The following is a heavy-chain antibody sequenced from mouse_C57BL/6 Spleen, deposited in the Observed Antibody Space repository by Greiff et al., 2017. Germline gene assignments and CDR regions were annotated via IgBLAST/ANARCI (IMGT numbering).Heavy chain of an antibody. CDR1: GYSFTDYE. D-gene: IGHD1-1*01. J-gene: IGHJ1*03. Sequence: QVQLQQSGAELVRPAASVTLSCKASGYSFTDYEIHWVKQTPVHGLEWIGAIDPETGGTAYNQKFTGKAIRTADKTSRTAYMSLSSLTSEDSAVYYCTKRGVYYVYFDVWGTGTTGTVSS. CDR3: TKRGVYYVYFDV. V-gene: IGHV1-15*01. CDR2: IDPETGGT.